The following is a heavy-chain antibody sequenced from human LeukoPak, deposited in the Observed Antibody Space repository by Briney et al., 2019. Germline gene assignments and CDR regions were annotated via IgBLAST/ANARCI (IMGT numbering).Heavy chain of an antibody. J-gene: IGHJ4*02. Sequence: PGGSLRLSCAASGFTFSSYGMHWVRQAPGKGLEWVAVISYDGSQKYHADSVKGRFTISRDNSKNTLSLQMNSLRAEDTAVYYCARGSYGDLNWGQGTLVTVSS. CDR1: GFTFSSYG. CDR2: ISYDGSQK. CDR3: ARGSYGDLN. D-gene: IGHD4-17*01. V-gene: IGHV3-30*19.